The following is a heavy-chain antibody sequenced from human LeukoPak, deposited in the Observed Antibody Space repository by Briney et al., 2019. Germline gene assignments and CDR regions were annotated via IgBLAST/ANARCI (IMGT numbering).Heavy chain of an antibody. V-gene: IGHV1-2*02. D-gene: IGHD2-21*02. J-gene: IGHJ5*02. Sequence: ASVKVSCKASGYTFTGYYMHWVRQAPGQGLEWMGWISPNSGGTNYAQKFQGRVTMTRDTSISTAYMELSRLRSDDTAVYYCALSGRLLFRGGFDPWGQGTLVTVSS. CDR2: ISPNSGGT. CDR3: ALSGRLLFRGGFDP. CDR1: GYTFTGYY.